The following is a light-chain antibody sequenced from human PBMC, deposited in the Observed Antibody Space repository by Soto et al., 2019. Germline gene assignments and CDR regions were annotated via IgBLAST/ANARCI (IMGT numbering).Light chain of an antibody. V-gene: IGLV2-14*01. CDR1: SRDVGGYIY. J-gene: IGLJ2*01. Sequence: QSALTQPASVSGSPGQSITISCTGTSRDVGGYIYVSWHQQHPGTAPKLMSYDVSNRPSGVSNRFSGSKSGNTASLTISGLQAEDEADYYCSSFTSSNTLVFGGGTKLTVL. CDR2: DVS. CDR3: SSFTSSNTLV.